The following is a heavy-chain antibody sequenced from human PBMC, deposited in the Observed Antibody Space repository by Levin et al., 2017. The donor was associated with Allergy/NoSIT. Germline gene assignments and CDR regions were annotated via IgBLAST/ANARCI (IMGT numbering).Heavy chain of an antibody. Sequence: LSLTCAASGFPFSSYAMHWVRQAPGKGLEWVAVISYDGSNKYYADSVKGRFTISRDNSKNTLYLQMNSLRAEDTAVYYCARDTYYYDSSGYFFDYWGQGTLVTVSS. CDR3: ARDTYYYDSSGYFFDY. D-gene: IGHD3-22*01. V-gene: IGHV3-30-3*01. J-gene: IGHJ4*02. CDR1: GFPFSSYA. CDR2: ISYDGSNK.